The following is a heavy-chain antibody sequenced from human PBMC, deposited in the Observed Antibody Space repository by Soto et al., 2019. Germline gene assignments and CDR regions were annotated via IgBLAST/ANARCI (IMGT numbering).Heavy chain of an antibody. D-gene: IGHD4-17*01. V-gene: IGHV3-30-3*01. CDR2: ISYDGSNK. CDR3: ASSTVTMRRLGY. CDR1: GFTFSSYA. J-gene: IGHJ4*02. Sequence: GGSLRLSCAASGFTFSSYAMHWVRQAPGKGLEWVAVISYDGSNKYYADSVKGRFTISRDNSKNTLYLQMNSLRAEDTAVYYCASSTVTMRRLGYWGQGTLVTVSS.